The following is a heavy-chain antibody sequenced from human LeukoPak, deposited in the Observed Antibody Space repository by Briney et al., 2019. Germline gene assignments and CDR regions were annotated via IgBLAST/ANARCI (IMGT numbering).Heavy chain of an antibody. Sequence: GGSLRLSCAASGFTFSSYSMNWVRQAPGEGLEYISYISSRSSTIYYADSVKGRFTISRDNAKNSLYLQMNSLRDEDTAVYYCARELGCYFDYWGQGTLVTVSS. J-gene: IGHJ4*02. V-gene: IGHV3-48*02. D-gene: IGHD6-19*01. CDR2: ISSRSSTI. CDR1: GFTFSSYS. CDR3: ARELGCYFDY.